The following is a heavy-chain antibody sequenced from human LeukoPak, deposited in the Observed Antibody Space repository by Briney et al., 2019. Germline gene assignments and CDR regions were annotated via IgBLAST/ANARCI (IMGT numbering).Heavy chain of an antibody. Sequence: PSQTLSLTCAVYGGSFRDYYWTWIRQPPGKGLEWIGEISHSGSTNYNPSLKSRVTISVDTSKNQFSLMLSSVTAADTAVYYSARGYAMIVVVPFGYFDLWGRGTLVTVSS. CDR2: ISHSGST. CDR3: ARGYAMIVVVPFGYFDL. V-gene: IGHV4-34*01. D-gene: IGHD3-22*01. J-gene: IGHJ2*01. CDR1: GGSFRDYY.